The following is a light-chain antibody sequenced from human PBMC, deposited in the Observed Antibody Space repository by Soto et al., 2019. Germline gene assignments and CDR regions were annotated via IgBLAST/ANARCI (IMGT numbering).Light chain of an antibody. Sequence: QSALTQPACVSGSPGQSITISCTGTISDIGGYEYVSWYQQHPGKAPRLMIYEVTYRPSGVSNRFSGSKSGSTASLTISGLQAEDEADYYCSSYTDSSTLGLYVFGTGTNVTVL. J-gene: IGLJ1*01. CDR2: EVT. V-gene: IGLV2-14*01. CDR3: SSYTDSSTLGLYV. CDR1: ISDIGGYEY.